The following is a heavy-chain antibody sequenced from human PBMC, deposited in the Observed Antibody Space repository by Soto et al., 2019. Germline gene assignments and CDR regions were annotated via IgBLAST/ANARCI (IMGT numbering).Heavy chain of an antibody. V-gene: IGHV3-33*01. CDR2: IWYDGSNK. Sequence: GGSLRLSCAASGFTFSSYGMHWVRQAPGKGLEWVAVIWYDGSNKYYADSVKGRFTISRDNSKNTLYLQMNSLRAEDTAVYYCARAGGVAGPDLAAYYYYYYMDVWGKGTTVTVSS. D-gene: IGHD3-3*01. CDR1: GFTFSSYG. CDR3: ARAGGVAGPDLAAYYYYYYMDV. J-gene: IGHJ6*03.